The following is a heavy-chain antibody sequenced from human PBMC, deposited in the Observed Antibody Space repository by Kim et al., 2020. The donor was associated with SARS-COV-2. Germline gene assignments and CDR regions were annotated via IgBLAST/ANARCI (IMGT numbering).Heavy chain of an antibody. V-gene: IGHV3-30*18. J-gene: IGHJ4*02. CDR2: ISYDGSNK. CDR1: GFTFSSYG. CDR3: AKGGPGPNFVLWFGERVRD. Sequence: GGSLRLSCAASGFTFSSYGMHWVRQAPGKGLEWVAVISYDGSNKYYADSVKGRFTISRDNSKNTLYLQMNSLRAEDTAVYYCAKGGPGPNFVLWFGERVRDWGQGTLVTVSS. D-gene: IGHD3-10*01.